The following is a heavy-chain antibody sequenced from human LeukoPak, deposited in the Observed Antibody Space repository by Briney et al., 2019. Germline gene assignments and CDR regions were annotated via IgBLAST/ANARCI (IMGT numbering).Heavy chain of an antibody. D-gene: IGHD5-24*01. CDR2: IYYSGST. CDR1: GGSITTTNW. V-gene: IGHV4-4*02. CDR3: ASGDGYNFYDY. Sequence: PSGTLSLTCGVSGGSITTTNWWTWVRQPPGKGLEWIGSIYYSGSTYYNPSLKSRVTISVDTSKNQFSLKLSSVTAADTAVYYCASGDGYNFYDYWGQGTLVTVSS. J-gene: IGHJ4*02.